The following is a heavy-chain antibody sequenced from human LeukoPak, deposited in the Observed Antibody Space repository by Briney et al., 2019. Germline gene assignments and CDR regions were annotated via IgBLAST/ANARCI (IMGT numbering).Heavy chain of an antibody. CDR3: ARMDLDGGDSIGFDS. CDR2: INPNIGDA. J-gene: IGHJ5*01. Sequence: ASVKVSCKASGYTLTGFFMPWVRQAPGQGLEWMGWINPNIGDAYYAQKFQGRVTMTRDRSINTAYMELSRLTSDDTAVYYCARMDLDGGDSIGFDSWGQGTLVTVSS. D-gene: IGHD2-21*02. V-gene: IGHV1-2*02. CDR1: GYTLTGFF.